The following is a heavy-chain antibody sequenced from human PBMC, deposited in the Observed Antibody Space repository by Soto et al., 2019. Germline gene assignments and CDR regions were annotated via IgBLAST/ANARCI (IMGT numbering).Heavy chain of an antibody. CDR3: ATPIRGVIINAFDI. J-gene: IGHJ3*02. CDR2: ISTSDGTGGTT. D-gene: IGHD3-10*01. CDR1: GFTFSSYA. Sequence: EVQLLESGGGLVQPGGSLRLSCTTSGFTFSSYAMSWVRQAPGKGLEWVSVISTSDGTGGTTFYANSVKGRFTISRDNAKNTLYLQMNSLRAEDTAVYYCATPIRGVIINAFDIWGQGTMVTVSS. V-gene: IGHV3-23*01.